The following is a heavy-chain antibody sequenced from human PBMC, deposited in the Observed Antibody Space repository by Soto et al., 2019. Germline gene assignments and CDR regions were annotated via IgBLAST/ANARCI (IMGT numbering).Heavy chain of an antibody. CDR1: GYTFTSYG. D-gene: IGHD2-8*01. CDR2: ISAYNGNT. V-gene: IGHV1-18*01. CDR3: ARDFDIVLIDPTLINDY. J-gene: IGHJ4*02. Sequence: ASVKVSCKASGYTFTSYGISWVRQAPGQGLEWMGWISAYNGNTNYAQKLQGRVTMTTDTSTSTAYMELRSLRSDDTAVYYCARDFDIVLIDPTLINDYWGQGTLVTVSS.